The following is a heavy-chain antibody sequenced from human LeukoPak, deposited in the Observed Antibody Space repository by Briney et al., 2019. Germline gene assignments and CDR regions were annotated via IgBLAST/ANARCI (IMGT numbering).Heavy chain of an antibody. CDR2: ISAYNGNT. CDR3: AXXXXXXXXXXXPSYYYGMDV. Sequence: ASVRVSCKASGYTFTSYGISWVRQAPGQGLEWMGWISAYNGNTNYAQKLQGRVTMTTDTSTSTAYMELRSLRSDDTAVYYCAXXXXXXXXXXXPSYYYGMDVWGQGTTVTVSS. V-gene: IGHV1-18*01. CDR1: GYTFTSYG. J-gene: IGHJ6*02.